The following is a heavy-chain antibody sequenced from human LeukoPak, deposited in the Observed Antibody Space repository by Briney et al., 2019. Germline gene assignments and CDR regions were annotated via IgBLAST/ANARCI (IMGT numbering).Heavy chain of an antibody. V-gene: IGHV3-21*01. D-gene: IGHD3-22*01. CDR3: ANLYDSSGYYLDY. Sequence: GGSLRLSCAGSGFIFNNYAMHWVRQPPGKGLEWVSSISSSSSYIYYADSVKGRFTISRDNAKNSLYLQMNSLRAEDTAVYYCANLYDSSGYYLDYWGQGTLVTVSS. CDR1: GFIFNNYA. CDR2: ISSSSSYI. J-gene: IGHJ4*02.